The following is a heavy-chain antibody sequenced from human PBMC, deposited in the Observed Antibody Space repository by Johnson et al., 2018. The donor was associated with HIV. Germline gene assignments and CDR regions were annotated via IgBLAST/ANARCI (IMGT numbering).Heavy chain of an antibody. CDR2: INWNGGST. Sequence: VQLVESGGGVVQPGRSLRLSCAASGFTFDDYGMSWVRQAPGKGLEWVSGINWNGGSTGYADSVKGRFTISRDNAKNSLYLQINSLRAEDTALYCCARGSGSYYSNAFDIWGQGTMVTVSS. V-gene: IGHV3-20*04. D-gene: IGHD1-26*01. J-gene: IGHJ3*02. CDR1: GFTFDDYG. CDR3: ARGSGSYYSNAFDI.